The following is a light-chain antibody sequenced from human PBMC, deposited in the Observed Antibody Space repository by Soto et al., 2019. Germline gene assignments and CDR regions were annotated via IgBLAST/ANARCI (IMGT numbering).Light chain of an antibody. Sequence: ETVLTQSPDTLSLSPGERVTLSCRASQSVGSYLVWYQQKPGQAPRLLIYGASNRATGIPARFSGSGSGTDFPLTITQLEPEDFAVYYCQHRSNGFGQGTKLEIK. CDR3: QHRSNG. CDR2: GAS. J-gene: IGKJ2*01. V-gene: IGKV3-11*01. CDR1: QSVGSY.